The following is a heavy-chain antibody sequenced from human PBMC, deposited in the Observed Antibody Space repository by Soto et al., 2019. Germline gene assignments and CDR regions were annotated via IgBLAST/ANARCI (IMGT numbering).Heavy chain of an antibody. V-gene: IGHV1-69*13. CDR1: GGTFSSYA. J-gene: IGHJ5*02. CDR2: IIPIFGTA. CDR3: ARDRNTMIGATGWFDP. Sequence: SVKVSCKASGGTFSSYAISWVRQAPGQGLEWMGGIIPIFGTANYAQKFQGRVTITADESTSTAYMELSSLRSEDTAVYYCARDRNTMIGATGWFDPWGQGTLVTVSS. D-gene: IGHD3-22*01.